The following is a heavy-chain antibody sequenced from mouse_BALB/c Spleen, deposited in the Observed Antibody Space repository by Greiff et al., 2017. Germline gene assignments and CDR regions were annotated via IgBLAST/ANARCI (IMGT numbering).Heavy chain of an antibody. D-gene: IGHD3-2*01. J-gene: IGHJ3*01. CDR3: TRDSSGYGRFAY. CDR2: IYPSDSYT. CDR1: GYTFTSYW. V-gene: IGHV1-69*02. Sequence: VQLQQPGAELVRPGASVKLSCKASGYTFTSYWINWVKQRPGQGLEWIGNIYPSDSYTNYNQKFKDKATLTVDKSSSTAYMQLSSPTSEDSAVYYCTRDSSGYGRFAYWGQGTLVTVSA.